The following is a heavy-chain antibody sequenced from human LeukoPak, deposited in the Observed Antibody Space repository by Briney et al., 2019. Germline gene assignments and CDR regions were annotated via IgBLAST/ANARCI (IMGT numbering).Heavy chain of an antibody. CDR1: GYTFTGYY. J-gene: IGHJ4*02. CDR2: INPDSGGT. CDR3: ATSVLNYSDSSAYYYYYDYFDY. D-gene: IGHD3-22*01. Sequence: ASVKVSCKASGYTFTGYYIHWVRQTPGQGLEWMGRINPDSGGTNYVPKFQGRVTLTRGTSINTAHMELSRLRSDDTAVYYCATSVLNYSDSSAYYYYYDYFDYWGQGTLVTVSS. V-gene: IGHV1-2*06.